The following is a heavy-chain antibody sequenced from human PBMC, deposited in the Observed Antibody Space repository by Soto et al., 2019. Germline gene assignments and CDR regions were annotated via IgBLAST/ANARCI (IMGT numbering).Heavy chain of an antibody. V-gene: IGHV4-39*01. Sequence: QLQLQESGPGLVKPSETLSLTCTVSGGSISSSSYYWGWIRQPPGKGLEWIGSIYYSGSTYYNPSLKSRVTISVDTSKNQFSLKLSSVTAADTAVYYCASPYYDYVWGRNGMDVWGQGTTVTVSS. CDR2: IYYSGST. J-gene: IGHJ6*02. D-gene: IGHD3-16*01. CDR1: GGSISSSSYY. CDR3: ASPYYDYVWGRNGMDV.